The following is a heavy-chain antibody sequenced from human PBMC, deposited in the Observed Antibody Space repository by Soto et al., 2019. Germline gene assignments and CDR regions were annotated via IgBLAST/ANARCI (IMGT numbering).Heavy chain of an antibody. J-gene: IGHJ3*02. CDR2: ISSSSSYI. V-gene: IGHV3-21*01. Sequence: GGSLRLSCAASGFTFSIYAMSWVRQAPGKGLEWVSSISSSSSYIYYADSVKGRFTISRDNAKNSLYLQMNSLRAEDTAVYYCASYRIAAADDAFDIWGQGTMVTVSS. CDR3: ASYRIAAADDAFDI. D-gene: IGHD6-13*01. CDR1: GFTFSIYA.